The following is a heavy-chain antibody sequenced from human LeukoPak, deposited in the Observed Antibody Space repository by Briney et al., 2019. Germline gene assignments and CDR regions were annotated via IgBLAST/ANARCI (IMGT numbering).Heavy chain of an antibody. CDR2: INHSGST. J-gene: IGHJ4*02. V-gene: IGHV4-34*01. CDR1: GGSFSGYY. D-gene: IGHD2-2*01. Sequence: SETLSLTCAVYGGSFSGYYWSWIRQPPGKGLEWIGEINHSGSTNYNPSLKSRVTISVDTSKNQFSLKLSSVTAADTAVYYCARVGYCSSTSCYTYYFDCWGQGTLVTVSS. CDR3: ARVGYCSSTSCYTYYFDC.